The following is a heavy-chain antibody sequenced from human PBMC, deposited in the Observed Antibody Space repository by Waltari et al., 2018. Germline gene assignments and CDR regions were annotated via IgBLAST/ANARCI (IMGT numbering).Heavy chain of an antibody. J-gene: IGHJ3*02. V-gene: IGHV4-31*03. Sequence: QVHLQASGPGLVKTSQTLSLICTVSGDSITSGGSYWSCIRQYPGKGLEYIGYVSYSGTTYYHPSLESRVTKSRETSKTQLSPKLDSVTAADTAVYYCARSNHHGSGSLPFDCFDIWGQGTVVTVSS. CDR2: VSYSGTT. CDR3: ARSNHHGSGSLPFDCFDI. CDR1: GDSITSGGSY. D-gene: IGHD3-10*01.